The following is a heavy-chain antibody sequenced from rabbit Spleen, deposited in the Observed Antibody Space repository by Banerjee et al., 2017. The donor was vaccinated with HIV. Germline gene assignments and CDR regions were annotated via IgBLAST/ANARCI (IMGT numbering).Heavy chain of an antibody. CDR2: IDAGVKGTT. J-gene: IGHJ4*01. CDR3: ARDGSGWGANFNL. Sequence: QEQLEESGGDLVKPGASLTLTCIASGVSFSGDSYMCWVRQAPGKGLEWIACIDAGVKGTTYYASWAKGRFAVSKPSPTTVTLQMTSLTAADMTTYFCARDGSGWGANFNLWGPGTLVTVS. CDR1: GVSFSGDSY. D-gene: IGHD4-1*01. V-gene: IGHV1S45*01.